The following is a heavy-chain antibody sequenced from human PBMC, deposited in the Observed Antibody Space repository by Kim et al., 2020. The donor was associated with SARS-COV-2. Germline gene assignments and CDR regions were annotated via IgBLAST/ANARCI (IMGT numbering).Heavy chain of an antibody. D-gene: IGHD3-22*01. CDR3: ALRMIGLREGFDY. V-gene: IGHV3-11*04. J-gene: IGHJ4*02. Sequence: YADSVKGRFTLSRDNAKNSLYLQLNSRRAEDTAVYYCALRMIGLREGFDYWGQGTLVTVSS.